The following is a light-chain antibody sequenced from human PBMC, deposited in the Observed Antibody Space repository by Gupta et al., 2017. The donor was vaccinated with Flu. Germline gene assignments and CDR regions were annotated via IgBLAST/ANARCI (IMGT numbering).Light chain of an antibody. CDR3: SSYAGSSNYV. Sequence: QSALTQPPSASGSPGQSVTISCTGTSSDIGGYNYVSWYQQHPGKAPKLMIYEVSQRPSGVPDRFSGSKSGNTASLTVSGLQAEDEADYYCSSYAGSSNYVFGTGTEVTVL. CDR2: EVS. CDR1: SSDIGGYNY. J-gene: IGLJ1*01. V-gene: IGLV2-8*01.